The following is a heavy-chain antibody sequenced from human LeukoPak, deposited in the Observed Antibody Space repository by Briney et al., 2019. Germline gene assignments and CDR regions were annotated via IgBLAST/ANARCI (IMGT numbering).Heavy chain of an antibody. J-gene: IGHJ4*02. V-gene: IGHV3-23*01. Sequence: GGSLRLSCAASGFTFDNYAMNWVRQAPGKGLEWVSTSSGSGLSTYYADSVKGRFTISRDNSKNTLYLQMNSLRDEDTAVYYCAKGGSGYPFDYWGQGTQVTVSS. CDR2: SSGSGLST. CDR1: GFTFDNYA. D-gene: IGHD5-12*01. CDR3: AKGGSGYPFDY.